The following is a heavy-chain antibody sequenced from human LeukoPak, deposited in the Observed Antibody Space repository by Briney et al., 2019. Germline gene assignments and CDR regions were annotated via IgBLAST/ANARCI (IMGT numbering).Heavy chain of an antibody. Sequence: GESLQISCQGSGYSFISYWIGWVRQMPGKGLEWMGIIYPGDSDTRYSPSFQGQVTISADKSISTVYLQWSSLKASDNAMYYCARSGSTGRDYAHFDYWGQGTLVSVSS. CDR3: ARSGSTGRDYAHFDY. CDR2: IYPGDSDT. CDR1: GYSFISYW. J-gene: IGHJ4*02. V-gene: IGHV5-51*01. D-gene: IGHD4-17*01.